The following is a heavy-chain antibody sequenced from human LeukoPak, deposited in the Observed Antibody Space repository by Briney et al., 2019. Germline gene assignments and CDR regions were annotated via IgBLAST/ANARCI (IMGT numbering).Heavy chain of an antibody. Sequence: SVKVSCKASGDTFSSYAINWVRQAPGQGLEWMGRIIPILDRTSYAQKFQGRVTTTTVESTSTAYMELSSLRSEDTAVYYCARDPFTFGGVIPKIYFDFWGQGTLVTVSS. J-gene: IGHJ4*02. D-gene: IGHD3-16*02. CDR2: IIPILDRT. CDR1: GDTFSSYA. V-gene: IGHV1-69*11. CDR3: ARDPFTFGGVIPKIYFDF.